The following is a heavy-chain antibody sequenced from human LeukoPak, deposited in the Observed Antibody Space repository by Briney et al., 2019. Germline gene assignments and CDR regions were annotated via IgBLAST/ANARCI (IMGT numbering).Heavy chain of an antibody. J-gene: IGHJ6*02. CDR2: INPSGVGT. V-gene: IGHV1-46*01. D-gene: IGHD3-10*01. Sequence: EASVKVSCKASGYTFTGSNMNWVRKAPDQGFAGLGIINPSGVGTSYAQKFQGRVTMTRDTSTSTVYMELSSLRSEDTAVYYCARGHYYGSGSYYLDYYYYGMDVWGQGTTVTVSS. CDR1: GYTFTGSN. CDR3: ARGHYYGSGSYYLDYYYYGMDV.